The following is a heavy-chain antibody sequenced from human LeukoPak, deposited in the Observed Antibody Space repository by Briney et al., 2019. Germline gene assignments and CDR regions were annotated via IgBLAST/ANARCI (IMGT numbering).Heavy chain of an antibody. Sequence: SQTLSLTCAISGDSVSSNSVAWNWIRQSPSIGLEWLGRTYYRSKWYNDYAVSVKSRITINPDTSKNQFSLQLNSVTPEDTAVYYCARGVTAVFDFWGQGTLVTVST. CDR2: TYYRSKWYN. V-gene: IGHV6-1*01. D-gene: IGHD1-14*01. J-gene: IGHJ4*02. CDR1: GDSVSSNSVA. CDR3: ARGVTAVFDF.